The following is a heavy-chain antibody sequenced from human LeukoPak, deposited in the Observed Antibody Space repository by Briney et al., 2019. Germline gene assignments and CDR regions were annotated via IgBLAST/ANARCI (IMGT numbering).Heavy chain of an antibody. CDR3: ANGDGSDTFDI. CDR2: INNVASHI. J-gene: IGHJ3*02. D-gene: IGHD3-10*01. V-gene: IGHV3-21*04. Sequence: GGSLRLSCAASGFTFSSSAMNWVRQAPGKGLEWVSSINNVASHIYYAHSVKGRFTISRDNSKNTLYLQMNSLRAEDTAVYYCANGDGSDTFDIWGQGTMVTVSS. CDR1: GFTFSSSA.